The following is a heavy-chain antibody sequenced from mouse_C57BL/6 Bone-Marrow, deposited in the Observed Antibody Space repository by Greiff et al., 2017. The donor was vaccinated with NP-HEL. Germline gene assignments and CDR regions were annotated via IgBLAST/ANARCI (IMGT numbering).Heavy chain of an antibody. CDR3: ARAGIYYEYASFAY. CDR2: INPGSGGT. J-gene: IGHJ3*01. Sequence: QVQLQQSGAELVRPGTSVKVSCKASGYAFTNYLIEWVKQRPGQGLEWIGVINPGSGGTNYNEKFKGKATLTADKSSSTAYMQLSSLTSEDSAVYVCARAGIYYEYASFAYWGQGTLVTVSA. CDR1: GYAFTNYL. D-gene: IGHD2-4*01. V-gene: IGHV1-54*01.